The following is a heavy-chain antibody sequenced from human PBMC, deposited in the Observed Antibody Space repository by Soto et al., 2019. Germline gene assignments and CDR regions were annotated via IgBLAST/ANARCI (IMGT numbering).Heavy chain of an antibody. Sequence: PGGSLRLSCAASGFTFSSYDMHWVCQATGKGLEWVSAIGTAGDTYYPGSVKGRFTISRENAKNSLYLQMNSLRAGDTAVYYCARVSLYSNYVDYWGQGTLVTVSS. CDR1: GFTFSSYD. J-gene: IGHJ4*02. V-gene: IGHV3-13*01. CDR3: ARVSLYSNYVDY. CDR2: IGTAGDT. D-gene: IGHD3-16*01.